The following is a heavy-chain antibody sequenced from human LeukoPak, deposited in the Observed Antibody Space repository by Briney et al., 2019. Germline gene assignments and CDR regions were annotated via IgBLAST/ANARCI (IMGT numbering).Heavy chain of an antibody. CDR3: ARAGYYDSSGPLYYFDY. Sequence: SETLSLTCTVSGDSISSGDYYWSWIRQPAGKGLEWIGRISSSGSTNYNPSLKSRVTMSVDTSKNQFSLKLSSVTAADTAVYYCARAGYYDSSGPLYYFDYWGQGTLVTVSS. V-gene: IGHV4-61*02. CDR2: ISSSGST. J-gene: IGHJ4*02. D-gene: IGHD3-22*01. CDR1: GDSISSGDYY.